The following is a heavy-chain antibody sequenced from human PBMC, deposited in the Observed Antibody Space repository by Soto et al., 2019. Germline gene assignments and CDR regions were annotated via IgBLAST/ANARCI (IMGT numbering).Heavy chain of an antibody. CDR3: ASSYSNYARIDYYYYGMDV. Sequence: ASVKVSCKASGYTFTSHAMHWVRQAPGQRLEWMGWINAGNGNTKYSQKFQGRVTITRDTSASTAYMELSSLRSEDTAVYYCASSYSNYARIDYYYYGMDVWGQGTTVTVSS. D-gene: IGHD4-4*01. CDR2: INAGNGNT. J-gene: IGHJ6*02. CDR1: GYTFTSHA. V-gene: IGHV1-3*01.